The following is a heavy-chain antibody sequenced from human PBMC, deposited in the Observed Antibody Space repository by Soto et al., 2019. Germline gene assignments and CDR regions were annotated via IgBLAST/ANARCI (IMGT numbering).Heavy chain of an antibody. CDR1: GYTFTSYY. J-gene: IGHJ4*02. CDR3: ARTATGWYSNY. D-gene: IGHD6-19*01. V-gene: IGHV1-46*03. CDR2: INPGGGST. Sequence: ASVKVSCKASGYTFTSYYMHWVRQAPGQGLEWMGIINPGGGSTTYAQKFQGRVTMTRDTSTTTVYMELSSLRSEDTAVYYCARTATGWYSNYWGQGTLVTVSS.